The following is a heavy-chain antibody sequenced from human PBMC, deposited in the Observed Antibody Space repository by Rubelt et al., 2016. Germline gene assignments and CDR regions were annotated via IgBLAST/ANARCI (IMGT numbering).Heavy chain of an antibody. CDR3: GRALYEDYDWFDP. Sequence: EVQLVESGGDVVQPGGSLRLSCAISGFMFSKYAMTWVRQAPGKGLEWVSYISRSSSHTDYADSVRGRFTISRDNAKNPLFLKRKGLGANDTAVDYGGRALYEDYDWFDPWGQGTLVTVSS. J-gene: IGHJ5*02. CDR2: ISRSSSHT. D-gene: IGHD4-17*01. V-gene: IGHV3-48*04. CDR1: GFMFSKYA.